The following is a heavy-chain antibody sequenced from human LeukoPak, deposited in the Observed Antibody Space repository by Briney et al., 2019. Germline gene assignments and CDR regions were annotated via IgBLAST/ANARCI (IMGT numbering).Heavy chain of an antibody. Sequence: RPSETLSLTCSVSGVYNRSYFWSWIRQPPGKGLEGIGYIYNSGSTNYNPSLKSLITISVDTPKNHFSLKLTSVTAADTAVYYCARASGSGSYPLDYWGQGTLVSVSS. D-gene: IGHD3-10*01. CDR1: GVYNRSYF. CDR3: ARASGSGSYPLDY. J-gene: IGHJ4*02. V-gene: IGHV4-59*01. CDR2: IYNSGST.